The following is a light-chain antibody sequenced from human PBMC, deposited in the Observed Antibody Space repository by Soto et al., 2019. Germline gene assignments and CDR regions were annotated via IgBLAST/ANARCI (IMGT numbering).Light chain of an antibody. CDR2: GAS. V-gene: IGKV3-20*01. J-gene: IGKJ3*01. CDR3: QQYGRSPFT. Sequence: EIVLTQSPGTLSLSPGERAALSCRASQSVSGSYVAWYQQKPGQAPRLLIYGASNRATGIPDRFSGSGSGTDFTLTITRLEPEDFAVYSCQQYGRSPFTFGPGTKVDI. CDR1: QSVSGSY.